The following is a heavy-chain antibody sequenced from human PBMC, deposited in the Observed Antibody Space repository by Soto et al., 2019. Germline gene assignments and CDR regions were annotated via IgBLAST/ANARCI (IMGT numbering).Heavy chain of an antibody. CDR3: ARRLEYPIGYSEAYYYYMDV. J-gene: IGHJ6*03. V-gene: IGHV4-59*08. Sequence: PSETLSLTCTVSGGSISSYYWSWIRQPPGKGLEWIGYIYYSGSTNYNPSLKSRVTISVDTSKNQFSLKLSSVTAADTAVYYCARRLEYPIGYSEAYYYYMDVWGKGTTVTVSS. D-gene: IGHD6-6*01. CDR2: IYYSGST. CDR1: GGSISSYY.